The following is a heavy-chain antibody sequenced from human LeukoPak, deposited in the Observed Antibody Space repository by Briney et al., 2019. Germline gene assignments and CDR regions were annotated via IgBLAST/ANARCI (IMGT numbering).Heavy chain of an antibody. Sequence: PSETLSLTCTVSGGSISSSSYYWGWIRQPPGKGLEWIGSIYYSGSTYYNPSLKGRVTISVDTSKNQFSLKLSSVTAADTAVYYCARDHWDSYGPLPPFDYWGQGTLVTVSS. CDR3: ARDHWDSYGPLPPFDY. J-gene: IGHJ4*02. CDR1: GGSISSSSYY. D-gene: IGHD5-18*01. V-gene: IGHV4-39*07. CDR2: IYYSGST.